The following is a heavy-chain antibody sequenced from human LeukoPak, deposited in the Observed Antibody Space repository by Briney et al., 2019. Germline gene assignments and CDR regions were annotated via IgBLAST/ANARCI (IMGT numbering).Heavy chain of an antibody. CDR2: MNPNSGRR. J-gene: IGHJ4*02. CDR3: ARGLRSDY. Sequence: ASVKVSCKASGYTFSNYDINWGRQAPGQGLEWMGWMNPNSGRRVYAQKFQGRVTMTRNSSINTAYMELTSLRSDDTAVYYCARGLRSDYWGQGTLVTVSS. D-gene: IGHD3-16*02. CDR1: GYTFSNYD. V-gene: IGHV1-8*01.